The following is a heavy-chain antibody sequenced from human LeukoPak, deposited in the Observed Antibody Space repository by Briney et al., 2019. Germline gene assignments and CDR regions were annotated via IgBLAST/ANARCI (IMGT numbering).Heavy chain of an antibody. CDR2: INPNSGVT. CDR3: ASGTLDSFDS. J-gene: IGHJ4*02. Sequence: GASVKVSCKASGCTFTAYYMHWVRQAPGQGLEWMGWINPNSGVTNYAQKFQGRVTMTRDTSISTAYMELNRLRSDDTAVYYCASGTLDSFDSWGQGTLVTVSS. V-gene: IGHV1-2*02. CDR1: GCTFTAYY.